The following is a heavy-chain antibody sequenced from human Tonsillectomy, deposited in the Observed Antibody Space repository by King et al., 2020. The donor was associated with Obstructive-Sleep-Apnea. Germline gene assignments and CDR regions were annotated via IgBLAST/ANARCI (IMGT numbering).Heavy chain of an antibody. J-gene: IGHJ4*02. CDR2: ISSGSRYI. CDR1: GFSFSTYS. CDR3: ARDLMDY. D-gene: IGHD3-16*01. V-gene: IGHV3-21*01. Sequence: VQLVESGGGLVKPGGSLRLSGAASGFSFSTYSMNWVRQAPGKGLEWVSSISSGSRYIHYEYSVKGRFSISRDNAKNSVYLQMNSLRAEDTAVYYCARDLMDYWGQGALVTVSS.